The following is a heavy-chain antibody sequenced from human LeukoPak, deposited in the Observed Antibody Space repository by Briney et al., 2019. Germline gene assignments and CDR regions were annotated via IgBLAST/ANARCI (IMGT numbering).Heavy chain of an antibody. D-gene: IGHD6-6*01. CDR3: AKDRIAARPGGTFDY. V-gene: IGHV3-23*01. CDR1: GFAFSSYA. Sequence: GGSLRLSCAASGFAFSSYAMSWVRQAPGKGLEWVSAISGSGGSTYYADSVKGRFTISRDNSKNTLYLQMNSLRAEDTAVYYCAKDRIAARPGGTFDYWGQGTLVTVSS. J-gene: IGHJ4*02. CDR2: ISGSGGST.